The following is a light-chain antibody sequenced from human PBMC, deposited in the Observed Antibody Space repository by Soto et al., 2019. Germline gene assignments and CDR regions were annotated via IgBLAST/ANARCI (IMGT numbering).Light chain of an antibody. V-gene: IGLV2-11*01. CDR3: CSYAGIYTFV. CDR1: SSDVSIYDY. Sequence: QSVLTQPRSVSGSPGQSVTISCTGTSSDVSIYDYVSWYQQHPGKAPKLIIYDVTERPSGVPDRFSGSKSGNTASLTISGLQAEDEADYYCCSYAGIYTFVFGTRTKVTVL. CDR2: DVT. J-gene: IGLJ1*01.